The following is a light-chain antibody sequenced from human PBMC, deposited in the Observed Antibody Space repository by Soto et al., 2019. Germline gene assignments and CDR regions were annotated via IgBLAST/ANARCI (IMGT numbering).Light chain of an antibody. CDR2: SAS. CDR1: QNIGTY. J-gene: IGKJ4*01. V-gene: IGKV1-39*01. Sequence: DIQRTQSPSALSASVGDRVTMTCRAGQNIGTYLNWYQQKPGKAPTLLIYSASSLQNGVPSRFSGSASGTDFTLTISSLQPEDSAPYYCQQSYNTNSLGRWTTVEIK. CDR3: QQSYNTNS.